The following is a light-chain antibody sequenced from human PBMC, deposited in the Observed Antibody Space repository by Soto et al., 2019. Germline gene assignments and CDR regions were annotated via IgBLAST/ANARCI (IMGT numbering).Light chain of an antibody. CDR2: KAS. V-gene: IGKV1-5*03. J-gene: IGKJ5*01. CDR1: QSISSW. CDR3: QQYNSYSST. Sequence: DIQMTQSPSTLSASVGDRVTITCRASQSISSWLAWYQQKPGTAPKLLIYKASSLQSGVPSRFSGSGSGTEFTLTISSLQPDDFATYYCQQYNSYSSTFGQGTRLEIK.